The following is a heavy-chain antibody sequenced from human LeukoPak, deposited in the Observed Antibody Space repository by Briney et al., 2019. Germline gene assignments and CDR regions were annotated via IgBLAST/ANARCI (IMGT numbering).Heavy chain of an antibody. CDR2: IYYSGST. CDR1: GVSISSYY. D-gene: IGHD1-26*01. Sequence: SEALSLTCTVSGVSISSYYWSWIRQPPGKGLEWIGYIYYSGSTNYNPSLKSRVTISVDTSKNQFSLKLSSVTAADTAVYYCARAAIAWEGVDYWGQGTLVTVSS. CDR3: ARAAIAWEGVDY. V-gene: IGHV4-59*01. J-gene: IGHJ4*02.